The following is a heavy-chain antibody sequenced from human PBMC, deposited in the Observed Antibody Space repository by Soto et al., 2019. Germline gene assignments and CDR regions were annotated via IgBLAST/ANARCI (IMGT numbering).Heavy chain of an antibody. J-gene: IGHJ5*02. Sequence: PSETLSLTCAVSGDSISSGAWCSWGRHSPGKGLQWIGEIYHSGSSRNNPSLKSRVTMSVDKSNNQFSLNLMSVTAADTATYYCARDSRTGCSSTDCYMSWGRGILVTVSS. CDR3: ARDSRTGCSSTDCYMS. CDR1: GDSISSGAW. D-gene: IGHD2-2*01. CDR2: IYHSGSS. V-gene: IGHV4-4*02.